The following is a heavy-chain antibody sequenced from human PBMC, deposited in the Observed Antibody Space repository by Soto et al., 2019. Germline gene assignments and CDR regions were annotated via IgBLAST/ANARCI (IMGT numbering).Heavy chain of an antibody. CDR2: IVVGSGNT. Sequence: XVKVSCKASGFTFTSSAVQWVRQARGQRLEWIGWIVVGSGNTNYAQKFQERVTITRDMSTSTAYMELSSLRSEDTAVYYCAAGYCSSTSCYVYYYGMDVWGQGTTVTVSS. J-gene: IGHJ6*02. CDR3: AAGYCSSTSCYVYYYGMDV. D-gene: IGHD2-2*01. V-gene: IGHV1-58*01. CDR1: GFTFTSSA.